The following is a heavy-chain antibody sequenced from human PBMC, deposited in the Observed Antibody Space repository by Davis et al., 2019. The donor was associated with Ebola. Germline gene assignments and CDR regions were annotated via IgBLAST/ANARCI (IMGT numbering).Heavy chain of an antibody. CDR1: GFTFSSYA. Sequence: GGSLRLSCAASGFTFSSYALSWVRQAPGTGLEWVSAISGSGGSTYYADSVKGRFTTSRDNSKNTLYLQMNSLRAEDTAVYYCAKATEYDYVWGSYRNWGQGTLVTVSS. J-gene: IGHJ4*02. V-gene: IGHV3-23*01. CDR2: ISGSGGST. D-gene: IGHD3-16*02. CDR3: AKATEYDYVWGSYRN.